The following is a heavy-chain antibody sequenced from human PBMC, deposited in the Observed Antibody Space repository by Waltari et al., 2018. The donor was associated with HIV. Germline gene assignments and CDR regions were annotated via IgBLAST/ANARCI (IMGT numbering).Heavy chain of an antibody. J-gene: IGHJ5*02. V-gene: IGHV4-34*01. D-gene: IGHD3-3*01. CDR1: GGSFSGYY. CDR3: AIGYYDFWSGSFREFDP. CDR2: INHSGST. Sequence: QVQLQQWGAGLLEPSETLSLTCAAYGGSFSGYYWSWIRQPPGKGLEWIGEINHSGSTNYNPSLKSRVTISVDTSKNQFSLKLSSVTAADTAVYYCAIGYYDFWSGSFREFDPWGQGTLVTVSS.